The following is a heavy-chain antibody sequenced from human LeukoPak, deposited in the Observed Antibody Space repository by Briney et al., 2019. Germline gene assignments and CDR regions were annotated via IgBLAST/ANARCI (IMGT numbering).Heavy chain of an antibody. V-gene: IGHV4-59*01. J-gene: IGHJ5*02. D-gene: IGHD3-16*02. CDR2: IYYSGST. Sequence: SETLSLTCTVSGGSISSYYWSWIRQPPGKGLEWIGYIYYSGSTNYNPSLKSRVTISVDPSKNQFSLKLSSVTAADTAVYYCARGPYDYVWGSYRYTWFDPWGQGTLVTVSS. CDR3: ARGPYDYVWGSYRYTWFDP. CDR1: GGSISSYY.